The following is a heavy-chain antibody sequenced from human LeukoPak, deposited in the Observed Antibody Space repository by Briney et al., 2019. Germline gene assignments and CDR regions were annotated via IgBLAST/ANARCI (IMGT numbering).Heavy chain of an antibody. V-gene: IGHV3-21*01. Sequence: PGGSLRLSCAASGFTFSSYSMNWVRQAPGKGLEWVSSISSSSSSYIYYADLVKGRFTISRDNAKNSLYLQMNSLRAEDTAVYYCARAPYDILTGYREDDAFDIWGQGTMVTVSS. J-gene: IGHJ3*02. CDR1: GFTFSSYS. CDR2: ISSSSSSYI. CDR3: ARAPYDILTGYREDDAFDI. D-gene: IGHD3-9*01.